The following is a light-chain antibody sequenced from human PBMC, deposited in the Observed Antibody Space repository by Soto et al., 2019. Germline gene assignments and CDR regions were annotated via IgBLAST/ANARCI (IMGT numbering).Light chain of an antibody. J-gene: IGLJ1*01. V-gene: IGLV2-14*01. CDR2: EVT. CDR1: SSDVGGYNY. Sequence: QSAPPQPASVSGSPGQSITISCTGTSSDVGGYNYVSWYQQHPGKAPRVMIYEVTSRPSGVSDRFSGSKSGNTASLTISGLQVEDEADYYCSSFTSSGTRVFGTGTKVTVL. CDR3: SSFTSSGTRV.